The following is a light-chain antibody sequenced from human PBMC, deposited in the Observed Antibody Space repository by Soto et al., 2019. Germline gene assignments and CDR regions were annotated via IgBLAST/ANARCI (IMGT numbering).Light chain of an antibody. CDR1: SSNSGNNY. CDR2: DND. J-gene: IGLJ2*01. CDR3: ETWDRSLSVGV. Sequence: QSVLTQPPSVSAAPGQKVTISCSGSSSNSGNNYVFWYQQLPGTAPKLLIYDNDKRPSGIPDRFAGSKSGTSATLGITGLQAGDEADYYCETWDRSLSVGVFGGGTKLTVL. V-gene: IGLV1-51*01.